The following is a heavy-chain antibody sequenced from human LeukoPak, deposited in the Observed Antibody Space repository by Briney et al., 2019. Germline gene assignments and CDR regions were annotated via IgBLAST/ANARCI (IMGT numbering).Heavy chain of an antibody. CDR2: IYYSGST. CDR1: GCSISSSSYY. V-gene: IGHV4-39*01. Sequence: SETLSLTCTVSGCSISSSSYYWGWIRQPPGKGLEWIGSIYYSGSTYYNPSLKSRVTISVDTSKNQFSLKLSSVTAADTAVYYCARQAVAETPNRSGVLDWFDPWGQGTLVTVSS. CDR3: ARQAVAETPNRSGVLDWFDP. J-gene: IGHJ5*02. D-gene: IGHD6-19*01.